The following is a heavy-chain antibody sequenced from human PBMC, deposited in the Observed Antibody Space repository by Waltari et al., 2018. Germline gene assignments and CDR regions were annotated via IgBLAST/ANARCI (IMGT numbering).Heavy chain of an antibody. CDR2: IYYSGST. Sequence: QVQLQESGPGLVKPSETLSITCTVPGGSISSHYWSWIRQPPGKGLDWIGYIYYSGSTNYNPSLKSRVTISVDTSKNQFSLKLSSVTAADTAVYYCARTGRGYSYGLGYWGQGTLVTVSS. CDR3: ARTGRGYSYGLGY. V-gene: IGHV4-59*11. D-gene: IGHD5-18*01. J-gene: IGHJ4*02. CDR1: GGSISSHY.